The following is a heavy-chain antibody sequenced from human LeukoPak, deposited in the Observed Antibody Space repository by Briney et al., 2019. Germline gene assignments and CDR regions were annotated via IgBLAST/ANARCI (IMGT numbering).Heavy chain of an antibody. J-gene: IGHJ4*02. CDR2: ISYDGSNK. Sequence: GRSLRLSCAASGFTFSSYGMHWVRQAPGKGLDWVAVISYDGSNKYYADSVKGRFTISRDNSKNTLYLQMNSLRAEDTAVYYCAKGEYSSSSAYFDYWGQGTLVTVSS. CDR1: GFTFSSYG. V-gene: IGHV3-30*18. D-gene: IGHD6-6*01. CDR3: AKGEYSSSSAYFDY.